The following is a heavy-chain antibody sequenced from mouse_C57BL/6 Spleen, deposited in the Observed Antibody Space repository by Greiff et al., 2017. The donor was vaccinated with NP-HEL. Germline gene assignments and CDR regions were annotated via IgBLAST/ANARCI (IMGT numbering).Heavy chain of an antibody. V-gene: IGHV5-4*03. D-gene: IGHD1-1*01. CDR3: ARASTVGVPMDY. CDR1: GFTFSSYA. J-gene: IGHJ4*01. CDR2: ISDGGSYT. Sequence: EVMLVESGGGLVKPGGSLKLSCAASGFTFSSYAMSWVRQTPEKRLEWVATISDGGSYTYYPDNVKGRFTISRDNAKNNLYLQMSHLKSEDTAMYYCARASTVGVPMDYWGQGTSVTVSS.